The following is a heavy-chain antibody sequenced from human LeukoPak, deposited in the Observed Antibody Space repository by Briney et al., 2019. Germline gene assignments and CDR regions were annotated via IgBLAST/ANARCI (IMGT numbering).Heavy chain of an antibody. CDR2: IIPIFGTA. D-gene: IGHD6-19*01. Sequence: SVKVSCTASGGTFSSYAISWVRQAPGQGLEWMGGIIPIFGTANYAQKFQGRVTITADESTSTAYMELSSLRFEDTAVYYCARGSSGWYNWFDPWGQGTLVTVSS. CDR1: GGTFSSYA. J-gene: IGHJ5*02. V-gene: IGHV1-69*01. CDR3: ARGSSGWYNWFDP.